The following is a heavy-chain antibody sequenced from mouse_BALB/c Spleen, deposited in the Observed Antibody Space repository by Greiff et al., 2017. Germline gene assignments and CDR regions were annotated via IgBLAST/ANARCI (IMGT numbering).Heavy chain of an antibody. J-gene: IGHJ4*01. CDR1: GFTFSSYG. CDR2: ISSGGSYT. D-gene: IGHD4-1*01. CDR3: ARRLGPSYYYAMDY. Sequence: EVKVVESGGDLVKPGGSLKLSCAASGFTFSSYGMSWVRQTPDKRLEWVATISSGGSYTYYPDSVKGRFTISRDNAKNTLYLQMSSLKSEDTAMYYCARRLGPSYYYAMDYWGQGTSVTVSS. V-gene: IGHV5-6*02.